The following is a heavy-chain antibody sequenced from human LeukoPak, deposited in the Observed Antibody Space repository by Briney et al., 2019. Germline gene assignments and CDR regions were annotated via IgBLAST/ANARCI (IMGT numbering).Heavy chain of an antibody. CDR3: ASGSSGYEP. Sequence: PSETLSLTCTVSGGSISNYYWSWLRQPAGKGLEWIGRIYSSGTTIYNHSLKSRVTMSVDTSKNQFSLKLSSVTAADTAVYFCASGSSGYEPWGQGTLVTVSS. CDR1: GGSISNYY. D-gene: IGHD5-12*01. V-gene: IGHV4-4*07. J-gene: IGHJ5*02. CDR2: IYSSGTT.